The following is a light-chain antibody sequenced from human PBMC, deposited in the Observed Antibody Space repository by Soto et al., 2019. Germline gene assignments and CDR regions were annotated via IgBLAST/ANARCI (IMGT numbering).Light chain of an antibody. V-gene: IGKV1-6*01. Sequence: AIQMTQSPSSLSASVGDRVTITCRASQGIRNDLGWYQQKPGKAPKVLIYAASSLLSGVPSRFSGSGSGTDFTLTISSLQPEDFAIYYCLQNYNYPWTFGQGTNVDIK. CDR2: AAS. J-gene: IGKJ1*01. CDR1: QGIRND. CDR3: LQNYNYPWT.